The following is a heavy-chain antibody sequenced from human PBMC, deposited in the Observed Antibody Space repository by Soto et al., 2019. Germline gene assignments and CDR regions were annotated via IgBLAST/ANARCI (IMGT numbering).Heavy chain of an antibody. J-gene: IGHJ3*02. CDR1: GFTFSNAW. CDR3: TTQYSSGWYVAFDI. D-gene: IGHD6-19*01. Sequence: EVQLVESGGGLVKPGGSLRLSCAASGFTFSNAWMSWVRQAPGKGLEWVGRIKSKTDGGTTDYAAPVKGRFTISRDDSKNTLYLQMNSLKTEDTAVYYCTTQYSSGWYVAFDIWGQGQWSPSLQ. V-gene: IGHV3-15*01. CDR2: IKSKTDGGTT.